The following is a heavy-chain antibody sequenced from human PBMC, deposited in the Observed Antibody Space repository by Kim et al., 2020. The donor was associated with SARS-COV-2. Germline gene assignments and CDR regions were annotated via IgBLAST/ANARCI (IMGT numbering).Heavy chain of an antibody. CDR1: GFTFDDYA. D-gene: IGHD4-17*01. V-gene: IGHV3-9*01. CDR3: VKGVDGETSTPALDY. CDR2: ISWDSDNI. J-gene: IGHJ4*02. Sequence: GGSLRLSCAVSGFTFDDYAMHWVRQAPGKGLKWVSSISWDSDNIHYADSVKGRFTISRDNAKNTLYLQMNSLRPEDTALYYCVKGVDGETSTPALDYWGQGTLVTVSS.